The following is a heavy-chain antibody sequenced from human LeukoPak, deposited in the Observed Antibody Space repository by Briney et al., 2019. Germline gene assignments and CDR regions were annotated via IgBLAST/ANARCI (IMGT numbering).Heavy chain of an antibody. V-gene: IGHV1-69*05. CDR2: IIPIFGTA. Sequence: WVKVSCKASGGTYSSYAISWVRQAPGQGLECMGGIIPIFGTANYAQKFQGRVTITTDESTSTAYMELSSLRSEDTAVYYCARDKGGYSYGYFPHYWGQGTLVTVSS. CDR1: GGTYSSYA. J-gene: IGHJ4*02. D-gene: IGHD5-18*01. CDR3: ARDKGGYSYGYFPHY.